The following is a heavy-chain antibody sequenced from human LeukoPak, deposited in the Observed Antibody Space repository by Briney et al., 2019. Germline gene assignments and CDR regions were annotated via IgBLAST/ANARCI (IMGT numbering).Heavy chain of an antibody. CDR1: GFTFSSYG. J-gene: IGHJ4*02. V-gene: IGHV3-33*01. D-gene: IGHD2-15*01. CDR3: AREAGSGGSCYYFDY. Sequence: PGGSLRLSCAASGFTFSSYGMHWVRQAPGKGLEWVAVIWYDGSNKYYADSVKGRFTISRDNSKNTLYLQMNSLRAEDTAVYYCAREAGSGGSCYYFDYWGQGTLVTVSS. CDR2: IWYDGSNK.